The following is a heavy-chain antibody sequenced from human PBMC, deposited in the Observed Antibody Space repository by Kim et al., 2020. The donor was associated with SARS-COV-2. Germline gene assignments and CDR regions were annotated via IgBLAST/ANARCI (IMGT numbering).Heavy chain of an antibody. V-gene: IGHV1-69*13. D-gene: IGHD3-10*01. CDR3: ASHFYYGSGSYGIPGGMDV. CDR2: IIPIFGTA. CDR1: GGTFSSYA. Sequence: SVKVSCKASGGTFSSYAISWVRQAPGQGLEWMGGIIPIFGTANYAQKFQGRVTITADESTSTAYMELSSLRSEDTAVYYCASHFYYGSGSYGIPGGMDVWGQGTTVTVSS. J-gene: IGHJ6*02.